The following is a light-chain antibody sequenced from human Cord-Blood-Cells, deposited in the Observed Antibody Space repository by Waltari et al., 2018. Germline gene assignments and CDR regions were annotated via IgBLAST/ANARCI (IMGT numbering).Light chain of an antibody. J-gene: IGKJ2*01. CDR2: KAS. CDR3: QQYNSYSYT. Sequence: DIQMTPSPSPLSASVGDIVTITCRASQSISSWLAWYQQKPGKAPKLLIYKASSLESGVPSRFSGSGSGTEFTLTISSLQPDDFATYYCQQYNSYSYTFGQGTKLEIK. V-gene: IGKV1-5*03. CDR1: QSISSW.